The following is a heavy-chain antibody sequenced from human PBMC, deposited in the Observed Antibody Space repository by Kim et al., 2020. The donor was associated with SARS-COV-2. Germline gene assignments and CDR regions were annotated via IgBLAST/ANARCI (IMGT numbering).Heavy chain of an antibody. V-gene: IGHV1-69*13. Sequence: SVKVSCKASGGTFSSYAISWVRQAPGQGLEWMGGIIPIFGTANYAQKFQGRVTITADESTSTAYMELSSLRSEDTAVYYCARDPSTGYSSGWLDYWGQGTLVTVSS. CDR1: GGTFSSYA. CDR2: IIPIFGTA. D-gene: IGHD6-19*01. J-gene: IGHJ4*02. CDR3: ARDPSTGYSSGWLDY.